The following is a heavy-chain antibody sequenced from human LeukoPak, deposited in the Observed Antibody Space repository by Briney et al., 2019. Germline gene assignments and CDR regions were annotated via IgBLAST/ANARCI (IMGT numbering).Heavy chain of an antibody. CDR2: IIPIFGTA. Sequence: GASVKVSCKASGGTFSSYAISWVRQAPGQGLEWMGGIIPIFGTANYAQKFQGRVTITADESTSTAYMELSSLRSEDTAVYYCASRVAVAGNVDYWGQGTLVTVSS. CDR1: GGTFSSYA. V-gene: IGHV1-69*13. CDR3: ASRVAVAGNVDY. D-gene: IGHD6-19*01. J-gene: IGHJ4*02.